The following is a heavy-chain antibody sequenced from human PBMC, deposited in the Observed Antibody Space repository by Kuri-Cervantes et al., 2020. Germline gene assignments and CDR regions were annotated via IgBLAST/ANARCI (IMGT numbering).Heavy chain of an antibody. CDR2: IKGDASEI. CDR3: ARSDWFDP. J-gene: IGHJ5*02. CDR1: GFTFSSYW. Sequence: GESLKISCAAPGFTFSSYWMHWVRQAPGKGLVWVSRIKGDASEIFYADSVKGRFTVSRDNAKNMLYLQMNSLRVEDTALYYCARSDWFDPWGQGTLVTVSS. V-gene: IGHV3-74*01.